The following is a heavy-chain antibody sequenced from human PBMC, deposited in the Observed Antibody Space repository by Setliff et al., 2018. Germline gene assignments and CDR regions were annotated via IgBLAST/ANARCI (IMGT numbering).Heavy chain of an antibody. Sequence: GASVKVSCKASGYTFAGYYMHWVRQAPGQGLEWMGWINPNSGGANYAQKFQGRVTMTRDTSISTGYMELSRLRSDDTAVYYCARDLNRWFGEVAFDIWGQGTMVTV. J-gene: IGHJ3*02. V-gene: IGHV1-2*02. CDR2: INPNSGGA. CDR3: ARDLNRWFGEVAFDI. CDR1: GYTFAGYY. D-gene: IGHD3-10*01.